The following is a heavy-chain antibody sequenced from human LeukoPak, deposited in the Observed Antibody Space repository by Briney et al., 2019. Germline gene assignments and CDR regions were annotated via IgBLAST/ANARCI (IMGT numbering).Heavy chain of an antibody. CDR3: ARDDYFDTSGQNFYFDL. Sequence: SVKVSCKASGGTFSYYSISWVRHAPGQGLEWMGRIIPILGLPKYAQKFEGRVTITADKSTSTSYMELSSLRSEDTAVYYRARDDYFDTSGQNFYFDLWGRGTLVTVSS. CDR1: GGTFSYYS. J-gene: IGHJ2*01. D-gene: IGHD3-22*01. CDR2: IIPILGLP. V-gene: IGHV1-69*04.